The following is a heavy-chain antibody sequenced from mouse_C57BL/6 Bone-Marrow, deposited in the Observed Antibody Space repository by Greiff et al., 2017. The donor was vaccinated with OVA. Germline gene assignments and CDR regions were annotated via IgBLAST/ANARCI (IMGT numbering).Heavy chain of an antibody. CDR3: ARSYYSNYAWFAY. CDR2: IHPNSGST. CDR1: GYTFTSYW. D-gene: IGHD2-5*01. Sequence: QVQLQQPGAELVKPGASVKLSCKASGYTFTSYWMHWVKQRPGQGLEWIGMIHPNSGSTNYNEKLKSKATLTVDKPSSTDYMQLSSLTSEDSAVYYCARSYYSNYAWFAYWGQGTLVTVSA. V-gene: IGHV1-64*01. J-gene: IGHJ3*01.